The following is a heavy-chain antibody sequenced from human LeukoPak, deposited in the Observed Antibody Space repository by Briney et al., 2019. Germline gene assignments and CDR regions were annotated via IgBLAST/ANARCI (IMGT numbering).Heavy chain of an antibody. CDR3: ARDRRKFVLVPSAKADYYYYMDV. V-gene: IGHV4-59*01. D-gene: IGHD2-2*01. J-gene: IGHJ6*03. CDR1: GGSISSSY. CDR2: IYVIEIT. Sequence: SETLCLTCSVPGGSISSSYSSWMRQPPGKGLGWIGYIYVIEITNYTPPLKSRVTISVETSKNQFSLKLTSVTAADTAVYYCARDRRKFVLVPSAKADYYYYMDVWGKGTTVTVSS.